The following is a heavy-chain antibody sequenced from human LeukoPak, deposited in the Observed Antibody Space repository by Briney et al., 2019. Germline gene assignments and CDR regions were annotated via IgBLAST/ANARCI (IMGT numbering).Heavy chain of an antibody. CDR2: ISGSGGST. V-gene: IGHV3-23*01. Sequence: GGSLRLSCAASGFTFSTYAVSWVRQAPGKGLEWVSDISGSGGSTYYADSVEGRFTISRDNSKDTVYLQMNSLRVDDTAVYYCAKSNREQLVRSYGLDVWGQGTTATVSS. CDR3: AKSNREQLVRSYGLDV. D-gene: IGHD6-13*01. CDR1: GFTFSTYA. J-gene: IGHJ6*02.